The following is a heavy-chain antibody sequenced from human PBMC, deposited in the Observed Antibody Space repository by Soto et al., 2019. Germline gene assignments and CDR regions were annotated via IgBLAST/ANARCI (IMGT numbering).Heavy chain of an antibody. V-gene: IGHV1-18*03. CDR3: ARDLDSGSYYFDY. D-gene: IGHD1-26*01. CDR2: ISAYTGKT. Sequence: QVQLVQSGAEVKKPGASLKVSCKASGYTFSSYGISWVRQAPGQGLEWMGWISAYTGKTNYAQKLQGRVTMTTDTSTSTAYMEVRSLRSDDMAVYYCARDLDSGSYYFDYWGQGTLVTVSS. J-gene: IGHJ4*02. CDR1: GYTFSSYG.